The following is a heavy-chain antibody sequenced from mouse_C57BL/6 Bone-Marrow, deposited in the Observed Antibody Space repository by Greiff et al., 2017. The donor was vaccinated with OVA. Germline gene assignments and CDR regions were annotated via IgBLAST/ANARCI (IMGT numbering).Heavy chain of an antibody. CDR1: GFNIKDDY. V-gene: IGHV14-4*01. D-gene: IGHD1-1*01. CDR2: IDPENGDT. CDR3: TTFTTVVEGYFDH. Sequence: EVMLVESGAELVRPGASVKLSCTASGFNIKDDYLHWVKQRPEQGLEWIGWIDPENGDTEYASKFQGQATITADTSSNTAYLQLSSLTSEDTAVYYCTTFTTVVEGYFDHWGQGTTLTVSS. J-gene: IGHJ2*01.